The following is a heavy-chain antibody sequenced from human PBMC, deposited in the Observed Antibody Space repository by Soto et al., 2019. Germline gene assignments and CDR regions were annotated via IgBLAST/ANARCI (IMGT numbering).Heavy chain of an antibody. D-gene: IGHD2-2*01. CDR1: GFTFDDYA. J-gene: IGHJ6*02. CDR3: AKDIAGYCSSTSCSHSYYYYGMDV. CDR2: ISWNSGSI. V-gene: IGHV3-9*01. Sequence: EVQLVESGGGLVQPGRSLRLSCAASGFTFDDYAMHWVRQAPGKGLEWVSGISWNSGSIGYADSVKGRFTISRDNAKNSLYLQMHSLRAEDTALYYCAKDIAGYCSSTSCSHSYYYYGMDVWGQGTTVTVSS.